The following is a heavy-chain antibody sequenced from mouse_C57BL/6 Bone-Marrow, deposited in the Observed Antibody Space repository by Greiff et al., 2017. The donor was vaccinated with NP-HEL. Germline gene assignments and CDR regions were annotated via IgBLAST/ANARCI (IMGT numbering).Heavy chain of an antibody. V-gene: IGHV5-9-1*02. D-gene: IGHD1-1*01. CDR3: TRGGDYYGSSHWYFDV. CDR1: GFTFSSYA. Sequence: DVMLVESGEGLVKPGGSLKLSCAASGFTFSSYAMSWVRQTPEKRLEWVAYISSGGDYIYYADTVKGRFTISRDNARNTLYLQMSSLKSEDTAMYYCTRGGDYYGSSHWYFDVWGTGTTVTVSS. CDR2: ISSGGDYI. J-gene: IGHJ1*03.